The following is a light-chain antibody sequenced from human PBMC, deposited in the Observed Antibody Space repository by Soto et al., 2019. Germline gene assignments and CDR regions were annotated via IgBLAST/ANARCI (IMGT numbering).Light chain of an antibody. CDR3: AAWDDSLNGVV. V-gene: IGLV1-44*01. CDR2: SSN. J-gene: IGLJ2*01. CDR1: SSNIGSNR. Sequence: QSVLTQPPSASGTPGQRVTISCSGSSSNIGSNRVNWYQQLPGTAPKLLMYSSNQRPSGVPDRFSGSKSGTSASLAISGLQSEDEADYYCAAWDDSLNGVVFGGGTKLTVL.